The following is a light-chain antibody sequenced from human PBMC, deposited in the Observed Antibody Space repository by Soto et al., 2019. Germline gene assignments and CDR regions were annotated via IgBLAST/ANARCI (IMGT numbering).Light chain of an antibody. J-gene: IGKJ2*01. CDR2: GAS. Sequence: EIVLTQSPGTLSLSPGARATLSCRASQGVTSSYLAWYQQKPGQAPRLLIYGASSRATGIPDRFRGSGSGTDFTLTLSRLEPEAFAVFYCQQYGSAPYTFGQGTKLEIK. CDR3: QQYGSAPYT. CDR1: QGVTSSY. V-gene: IGKV3-20*01.